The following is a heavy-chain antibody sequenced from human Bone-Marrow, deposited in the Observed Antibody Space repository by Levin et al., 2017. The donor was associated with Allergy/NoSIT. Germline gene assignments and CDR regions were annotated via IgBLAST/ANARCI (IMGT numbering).Heavy chain of an antibody. CDR1: GFTFSSYS. J-gene: IGHJ4*02. CDR2: ISSSSGYI. V-gene: IGHV3-21*01. CDR3: ARITVWGTVSPERRDS. Sequence: LSLTCAASGFTFSSYSMNWVRQAPGKGLEWVSFISSSSGYIYYADSVKGRFTISRDNAKSSLYLQMNSLTAEDSAVYYCARITVWGTVSPERRDSWGQGVLVTVSS. D-gene: IGHD3-16*01.